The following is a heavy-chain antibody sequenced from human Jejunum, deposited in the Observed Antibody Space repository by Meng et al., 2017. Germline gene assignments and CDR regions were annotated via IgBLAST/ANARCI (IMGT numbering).Heavy chain of an antibody. CDR1: GFTFSNYY. CDR2: IKQDGSEK. V-gene: IGHV3-7*01. CDR3: ARDPRGSKFSLFDY. Sequence: GESLKISCAVSGFTFSNYYMNWVRQAPGKGLEWVANIKQDGSEKNYVDSVKGRFTISRDNAKDSLFLQMNSLRPEDTAFYYCARDPRGSKFSLFDYWGRGTLVTVSS. J-gene: IGHJ4*02.